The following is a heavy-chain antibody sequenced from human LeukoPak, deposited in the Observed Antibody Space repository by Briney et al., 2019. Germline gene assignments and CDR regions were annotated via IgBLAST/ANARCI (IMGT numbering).Heavy chain of an antibody. Sequence: SETLSLTCTVSGYSISSGYYWGWIRQPPGKGLEWIAIIYHSGITYYNPSLKSRVTISVDTSKNQFSLKLNSVTAADTAVYYCARSSGWHLLLLDYWGQGTLVTVSS. CDR3: ARSSGWHLLLLDY. D-gene: IGHD6-25*01. CDR1: GYSISSGYY. J-gene: IGHJ4*02. CDR2: IYHSGIT. V-gene: IGHV4-38-2*02.